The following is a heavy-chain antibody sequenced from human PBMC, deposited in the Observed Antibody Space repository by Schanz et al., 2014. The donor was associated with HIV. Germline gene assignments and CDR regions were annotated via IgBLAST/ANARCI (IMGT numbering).Heavy chain of an antibody. J-gene: IGHJ6*02. CDR3: ARGSWYSGGWSDDYNCCDVDV. V-gene: IGHV3-21*01. CDR2: TSSNSSYI. D-gene: IGHD6-19*01. Sequence: EVQLVESGGGLVKPRGSLRLSCAASGFTFSSYSMNWVRQAPGKGLEWVSSTSSNSSYIYYGYSQKGRFTISGDNDKNSLSLQMEWLRAEAAAVYFCARGSWYSGGWSDDYNCCDVDVWGRGTAVIVSS. CDR1: GFTFSSYS.